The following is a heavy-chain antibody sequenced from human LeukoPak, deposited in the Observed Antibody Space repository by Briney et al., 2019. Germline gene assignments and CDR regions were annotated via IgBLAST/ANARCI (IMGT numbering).Heavy chain of an antibody. J-gene: IGHJ4*02. Sequence: VASVKVSCKASGYTFTTYAMNWVRQAPGQGIEWMGWININTGNPTYAQGFTGRFVFSLDTSVSTAYLQISSLKAEDTAVYYCASSYCSGGHCYPQQTVYYFDFWGQGTLVTVSS. CDR2: ININTGNP. CDR1: GYTFTTYA. CDR3: ASSYCSGGHCYPQQTVYYFDF. V-gene: IGHV7-4-1*02. D-gene: IGHD2-15*01.